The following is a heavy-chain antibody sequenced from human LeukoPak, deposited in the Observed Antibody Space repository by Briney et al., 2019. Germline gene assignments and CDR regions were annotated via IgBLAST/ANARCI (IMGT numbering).Heavy chain of an antibody. CDR1: GFTFSRTW. V-gene: IGHV3-15*01. D-gene: IGHD6-13*01. CDR3: TTDLGSSCYQDY. Sequence: GGSLRLSCAASGFTFSRTWMTWVRQAPGKGLEWVGRIKSNTDRGTADHAAAVKGRFTISRDDSKNTLYLQMNSLKTEDTAVYYCTTDLGSSCYQDYWGRGTLVTVSS. J-gene: IGHJ4*02. CDR2: IKSNTDRGTA.